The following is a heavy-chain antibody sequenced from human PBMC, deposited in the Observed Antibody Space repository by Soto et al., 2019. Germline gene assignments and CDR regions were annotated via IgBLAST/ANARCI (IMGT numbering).Heavy chain of an antibody. V-gene: IGHV4-31*03. CDR3: ARDWGPYCSGGSCYPA. CDR2: IYYSGRT. D-gene: IGHD2-15*01. CDR1: GGSISSGGYY. J-gene: IGHJ5*02. Sequence: QVQLQESGPGLVKPSQTLSLTCTVSGGSISSGGYYWSWIRQHPGKGLEWIGYIYYSGRTYYNPSLKSRVTISVDTSKNQFSLKLSSVTAADTAVYYCARDWGPYCSGGSCYPAWGQGTLVTVSS.